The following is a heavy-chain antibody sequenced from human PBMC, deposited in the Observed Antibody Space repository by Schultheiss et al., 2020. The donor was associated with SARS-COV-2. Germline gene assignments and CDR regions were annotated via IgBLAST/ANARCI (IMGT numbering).Heavy chain of an antibody. D-gene: IGHD1-1*01. Sequence: SETLSLTCAVSGGSISTGGYYWSWIRQPPGKGLEWIGYIYYSGSTNYNPTLESRVTISGDTSKNQFFLKLNSVTAADTAVYYCARSGRYFQHWAQGTLVTVSS. CDR2: IYYSGST. V-gene: IGHV4-31*11. J-gene: IGHJ1*01. CDR1: GGSISTGGYY. CDR3: ARSGRYFQH.